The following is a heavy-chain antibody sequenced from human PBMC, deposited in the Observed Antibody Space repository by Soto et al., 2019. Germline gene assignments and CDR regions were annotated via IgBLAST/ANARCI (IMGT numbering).Heavy chain of an antibody. CDR3: AREGVVPAAEGYYYYYMDV. D-gene: IGHD2-2*01. V-gene: IGHV1-8*01. CDR1: GYTFTSYD. J-gene: IGHJ6*03. CDR2: MNPNSGNT. Sequence: ASVKVSCKASGYTFTSYDINWVRQATGQGLEWMGWMNPNSGNTGYAQKFQGRVTMTRNTSISTAYMELSSLRSEDTAVYYCAREGVVPAAEGYYYYYMDVWGKGTTVTVSS.